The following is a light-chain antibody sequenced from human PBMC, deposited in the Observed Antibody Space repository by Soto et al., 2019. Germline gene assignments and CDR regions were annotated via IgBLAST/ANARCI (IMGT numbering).Light chain of an antibody. J-gene: IGKJ1*01. CDR3: QQYNIWPPWT. Sequence: EIVMTQSPAILSVSPGERATLSCRASRSVSRNLAWYQQKPGQAPRLLIHGASTRATGVPARFSGSGSGTEFTLTISSLQSEDFAVYYFQQYNIWPPWTFGPGTEVEVK. CDR1: RSVSRN. V-gene: IGKV3-15*01. CDR2: GAS.